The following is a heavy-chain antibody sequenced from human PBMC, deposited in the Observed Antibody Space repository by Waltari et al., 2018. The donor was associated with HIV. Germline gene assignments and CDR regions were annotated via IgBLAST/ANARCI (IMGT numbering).Heavy chain of an antibody. J-gene: IGHJ4*02. CDR3: ATSRDLDYGDLLDY. Sequence: EVQLVESGGGLVQPGGSLRLSCAASGFTFSSYWMTWVRQAPGKGLEWVANIKQDGSEKYYVDSVKGRFTISRDNAKNSLYLQMNSLRAEDTAVYYCATSRDLDYGDLLDYWGQGTLVTVSS. V-gene: IGHV3-7*01. CDR1: GFTFSSYW. D-gene: IGHD4-17*01. CDR2: IKQDGSEK.